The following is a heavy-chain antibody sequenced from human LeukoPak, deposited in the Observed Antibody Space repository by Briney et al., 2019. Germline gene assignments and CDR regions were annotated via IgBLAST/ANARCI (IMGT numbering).Heavy chain of an antibody. D-gene: IGHD1-1*01. CDR2: IRYDGSNK. Sequence: GGSLRLSCAASGFTFSSYGMHWVRQAPGKGLEWVAFIRYDGSNKYYADSVKGRFTISRDNSNNSLFVQMNSLRAEDTAVYFCAKSRSGSANWALQIFDNWGQGTLVTVSS. CDR1: GFTFSSYG. J-gene: IGHJ4*02. CDR3: AKSRSGSANWALQIFDN. V-gene: IGHV3-30*02.